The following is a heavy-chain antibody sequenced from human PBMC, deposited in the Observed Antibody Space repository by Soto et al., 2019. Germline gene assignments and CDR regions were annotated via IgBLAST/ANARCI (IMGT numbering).Heavy chain of an antibody. D-gene: IGHD2-21*01. CDR2: IYYSGST. V-gene: IGHV4-31*03. J-gene: IGHJ4*02. Sequence: SETLSLTCTVSGGSISSGGYYWSWIRQHPGKGLEWIGYIYYSGSTYYNPSLKSRVTISVDTSKNQFSLKLSSVTAADTAVYYCARANASVVEMATTNYLVFWGPGTLVPVSS. CDR1: GGSISSGGYY. CDR3: ARANASVVEMATTNYLVF.